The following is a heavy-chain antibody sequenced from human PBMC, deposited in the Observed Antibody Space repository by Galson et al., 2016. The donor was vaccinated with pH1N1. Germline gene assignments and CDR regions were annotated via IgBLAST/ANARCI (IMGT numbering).Heavy chain of an antibody. J-gene: IGHJ4*02. V-gene: IGHV3-53*01. D-gene: IGHD2-15*01. CDR2: FYSTSNT. CDR3: ARDPGDHNGYSN. CDR1: GFTVSTDY. Sequence: LRLSCAASGFTVSTDYMSWVRQAPGKGLEWVSIFYSTSNTYYADSVKGRFTISRDTSKNTLFLQMNSLTVEDPAVYYCARDPGDHNGYSNWGQGTLVTVSS.